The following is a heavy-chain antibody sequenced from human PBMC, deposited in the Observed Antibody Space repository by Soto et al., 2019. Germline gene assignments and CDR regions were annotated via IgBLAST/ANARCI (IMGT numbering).Heavy chain of an antibody. V-gene: IGHV4-31*03. J-gene: IGHJ4*02. CDR2: ISKRGNT. CDR3: EGEDGYDKYDY. CDR1: GGSISRGDYY. D-gene: IGHD3-22*01. Sequence: QVQLQESRPGLVKPAQTLSLTCTVSGGSISRGDYYWSWMRQHPGEGLEWIGYISKRGNTYYNPSLESRVFVSADVSKTQFSLKLASVAAADMAVYYCEGEDGYDKYDYWGQGTQVIVSS.